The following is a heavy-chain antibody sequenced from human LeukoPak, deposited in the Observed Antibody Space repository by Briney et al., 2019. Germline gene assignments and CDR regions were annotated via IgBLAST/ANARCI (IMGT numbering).Heavy chain of an antibody. J-gene: IGHJ4*02. CDR1: GGSFSGYY. Sequence: PSETLSLTCAVYGGSFSGYYWSWIRQPPGKGLEWIGEINHSGSTNYNPSLKSRVTISVDTSKNQFSLKLSSVTAADTAVYYCARGRGRDFWSGYHTPLFDYWGQGTLVTVSS. CDR2: INHSGST. CDR3: ARGRGRDFWSGYHTPLFDY. V-gene: IGHV4-34*01. D-gene: IGHD3-3*01.